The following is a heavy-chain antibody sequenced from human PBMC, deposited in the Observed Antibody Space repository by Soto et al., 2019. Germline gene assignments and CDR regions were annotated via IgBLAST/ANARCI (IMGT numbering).Heavy chain of an antibody. Sequence: PGGSLRLSCAASGFTVSSNYMSWVRQAPGKGLEWVSSISSSSSYIYYADSVKGRFTISRDNAKNSLYLQMNSLRAEDTAVYYCARDRLEDYVWGSYRYYYYYGMDVWGQGTTVTVSS. J-gene: IGHJ6*02. V-gene: IGHV3-21*01. CDR2: ISSSSSYI. D-gene: IGHD3-16*02. CDR3: ARDRLEDYVWGSYRYYYYYGMDV. CDR1: GFTVSSNY.